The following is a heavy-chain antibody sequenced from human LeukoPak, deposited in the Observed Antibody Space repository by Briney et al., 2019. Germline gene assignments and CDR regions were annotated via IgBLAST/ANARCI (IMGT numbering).Heavy chain of an antibody. Sequence: SETLSLTCAVYGGSFSGYYWSWIRQPPGKGLEWIGEINHSGSTNYNPSLKSRVTISVDTSKNQFSLKLSSVTAADTAVYSGARGRGYNSFVYSGQGALVTVSS. CDR3: ARGRGYNSFVY. CDR2: INHSGST. V-gene: IGHV4-34*01. J-gene: IGHJ4*02. CDR1: GGSFSGYY. D-gene: IGHD2/OR15-2a*01.